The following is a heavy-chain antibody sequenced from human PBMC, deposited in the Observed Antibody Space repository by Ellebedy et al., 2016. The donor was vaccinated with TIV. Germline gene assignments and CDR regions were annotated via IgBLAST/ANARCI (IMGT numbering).Heavy chain of an antibody. CDR2: INPNSGGT. D-gene: IGHD1-26*01. J-gene: IGHJ4*02. V-gene: IGHV1-2*02. Sequence: ASVKVSXKASRNTFIGNYMHWVRQAPGQGLEWMGWINPNSGGTKYAQKFQGRVTMTRDTSISTAYMELSRLRSDDTAVYYCARNPGVGAPHFDYWGQGTLVTVSS. CDR3: ARNPGVGAPHFDY. CDR1: RNTFIGNY.